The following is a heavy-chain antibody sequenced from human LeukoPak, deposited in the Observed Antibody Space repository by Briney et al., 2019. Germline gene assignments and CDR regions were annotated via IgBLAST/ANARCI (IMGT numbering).Heavy chain of an antibody. D-gene: IGHD4-23*01. Sequence: GGSLRLSCAASGFTFSSYEMNWVRQAPGKGLEWVSYISSSGSTIYYADSVKGRFTISRDNAKNSLYLQMNSLRAEDTAVYYCAKDGVVTRLNYYYYMDVWGKGTTVTISS. V-gene: IGHV3-48*03. CDR3: AKDGVVTRLNYYYYMDV. CDR2: ISSSGSTI. J-gene: IGHJ6*03. CDR1: GFTFSSYE.